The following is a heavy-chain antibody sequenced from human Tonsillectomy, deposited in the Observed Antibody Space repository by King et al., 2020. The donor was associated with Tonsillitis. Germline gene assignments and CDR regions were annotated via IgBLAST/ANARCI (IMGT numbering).Heavy chain of an antibody. J-gene: IGHJ2*01. CDR1: GFTFSSYG. CDR2: ISYDGRNK. D-gene: IGHD3-22*01. CDR3: AKVSDSSGDYSEYLDF. V-gene: IGHV3-30*18. Sequence: GQLVQSGGGVVQPGRSRRLSGAASGFTFSSYGMHGVRQAPGKGLEWVAVISYDGRNKYYADSVKGRFTISRDNSKNTLYLQMHSLRAEDTAVYYCAKVSDSSGDYSEYLDFWGRGTLVSVSS.